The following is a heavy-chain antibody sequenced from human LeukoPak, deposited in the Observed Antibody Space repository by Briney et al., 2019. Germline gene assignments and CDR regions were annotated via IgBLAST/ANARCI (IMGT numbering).Heavy chain of an antibody. D-gene: IGHD2-2*01. CDR2: IFHSGAT. Sequence: TSGTLSLTCAVSGDSISSNNWWNWIRQPPGKGLEWIGEIFHSGATNYNPSLKSRVTISVDKSKNQFSLELTSVTAADTAVYYCARRPLSRVPAALFDYWGQGTLVTVSS. J-gene: IGHJ4*02. CDR1: GDSISSNNW. CDR3: ARRPLSRVPAALFDY. V-gene: IGHV4-4*02.